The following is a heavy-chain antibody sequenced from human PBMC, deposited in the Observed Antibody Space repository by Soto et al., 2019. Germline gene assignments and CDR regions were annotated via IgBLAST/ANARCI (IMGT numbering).Heavy chain of an antibody. CDR2: FDPEDGET. V-gene: IGHV1-24*01. J-gene: IGHJ5*02. CDR3: ATGPTSYYDILNGPGRPDWFDP. Sequence: GASVKVSCKVSGYTLTELSMHWVRQAPGKGLEWMGGFDPEDGETIYAQKFQGRVTMTEDTSTDTAYMELSSLRSEDTAVYYCATGPTSYYDILNGPGRPDWFDPWGQGTLVTVSS. D-gene: IGHD3-9*01. CDR1: GYTLTELS.